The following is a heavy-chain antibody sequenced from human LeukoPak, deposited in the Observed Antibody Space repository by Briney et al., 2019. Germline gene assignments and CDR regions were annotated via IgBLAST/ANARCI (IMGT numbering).Heavy chain of an antibody. J-gene: IGHJ2*01. Sequence: SETLSLTCTVSGDSISIYYWSWIRQPPGKALEWIGYIHYSGGTNYNPSLKSRITMSVDTSKNQFSLKLSSVTAADTAVYYCARDQGLTIFGVVIISSYFDLWGRGTLVTVSS. CDR2: IHYSGGT. D-gene: IGHD3-3*01. CDR3: ARDQGLTIFGVVIISSYFDL. V-gene: IGHV4-59*12. CDR1: GDSISIYY.